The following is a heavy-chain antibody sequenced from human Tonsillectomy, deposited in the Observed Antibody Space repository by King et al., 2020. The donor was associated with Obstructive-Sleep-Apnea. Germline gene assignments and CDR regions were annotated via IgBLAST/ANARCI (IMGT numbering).Heavy chain of an antibody. CDR3: ARDPASGSYYRVYWFDP. CDR1: GYSISSGYY. V-gene: IGHV4-38-2*02. D-gene: IGHD1-26*01. J-gene: IGHJ5*02. Sequence: QLQESGPGLVKPSETLSLTCTVSGYSISSGYYWGWIRQPPGKGLEWIGSIYHSGSTYYNPSLKSRVTISVDTSKNQFSLKLSSVTAADTAVYYCARDPASGSYYRVYWFDPWGQGTLVTVSS. CDR2: IYHSGST.